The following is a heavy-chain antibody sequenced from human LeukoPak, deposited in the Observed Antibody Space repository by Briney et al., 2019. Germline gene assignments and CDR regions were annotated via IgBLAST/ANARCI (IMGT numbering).Heavy chain of an antibody. J-gene: IGHJ3*02. V-gene: IGHV3-30*18. Sequence: GRSLRLSCAASGFTFSSYGMQWVRQAPGKWLEWVALISYDGTNKYYADSVKGRLTISRDNSKNTLYLQMNSLRPEDTALYYCAKEPTGGFDIWGQGTMVTVSS. CDR2: ISYDGTNK. CDR3: AKEPTGGFDI. CDR1: GFTFSSYG. D-gene: IGHD2-8*02.